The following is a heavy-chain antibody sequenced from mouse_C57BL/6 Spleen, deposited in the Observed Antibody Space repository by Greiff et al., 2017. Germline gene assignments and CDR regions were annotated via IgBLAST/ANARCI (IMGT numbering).Heavy chain of an antibody. D-gene: IGHD2-3*01. CDR1: GFTFSDYY. CDR3: ARGGYDGYYFDY. V-gene: IGHV5-12*01. Sequence: EVKLVESGGGLVQPGGSLKLSCAASGFTFSDYYMYWVRQTPEKRLEWVAYISNGGGSTYYPDNVKGRFTISRDNAKNTLYLQLSRLKSADTAMYYCARGGYDGYYFDYWGQGTTLTVSS. CDR2: ISNGGGST. J-gene: IGHJ2*01.